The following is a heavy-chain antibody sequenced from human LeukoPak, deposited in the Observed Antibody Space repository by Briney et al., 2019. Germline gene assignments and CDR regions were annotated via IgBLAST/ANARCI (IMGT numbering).Heavy chain of an antibody. CDR2: IFYSGST. CDR1: GYSIGSGYY. CDR3: ARSYSGHAYRHFDY. Sequence: SETLSLTCAVSGYSIGSGYYWGWIRQPPGKGLEWIGSIFYSGSTYYTPSLKSRVTISVDTSKNQFSLRLSSVTAADTAVYYCARSYSGHAYRHFDYWGQGTLVTVSS. D-gene: IGHD5-12*01. J-gene: IGHJ4*02. V-gene: IGHV4-38-2*01.